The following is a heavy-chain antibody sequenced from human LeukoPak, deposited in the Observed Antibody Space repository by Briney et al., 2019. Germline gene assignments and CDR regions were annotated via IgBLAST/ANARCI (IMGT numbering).Heavy chain of an antibody. V-gene: IGHV4-39*01. Sequence: SETLSLTCTVSGGSISSSLYYWGWIRQPPGKGLEWIGTIYYSGKTYYNPSLKSRLTISVDTSKNQFSLKLNAVTAADTAVYYCARQRGSGYWYFDLWGRSTLVTVSS. D-gene: IGHD6-19*01. CDR1: GGSISSSLYY. CDR3: ARQRGSGYWYFDL. CDR2: IYYSGKT. J-gene: IGHJ2*01.